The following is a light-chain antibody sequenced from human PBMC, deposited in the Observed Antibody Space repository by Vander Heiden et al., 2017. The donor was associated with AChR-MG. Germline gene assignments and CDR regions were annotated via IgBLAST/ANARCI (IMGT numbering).Light chain of an antibody. CDR2: DDS. CDR1: NIGSKS. Sequence: SYVLPQPPSVSVAPGTTARLPCGGNNIGSKSVHWYQRKPGQAPVLVVYDDSDRPSGIPEGFSGSNSGNTATLTISRVEAGDEADYYCQVWDSRSDHVVFGGGTKLTVL. V-gene: IGLV3-21*03. CDR3: QVWDSRSDHVV. J-gene: IGLJ2*01.